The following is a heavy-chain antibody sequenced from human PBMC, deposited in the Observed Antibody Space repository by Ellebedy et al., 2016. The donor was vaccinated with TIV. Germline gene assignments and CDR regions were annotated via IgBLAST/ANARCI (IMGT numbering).Heavy chain of an antibody. CDR1: GGSISSNSYY. Sequence: SETLSLPCTVSGGSISSNSYYWGCIRQPPGKGLEWIGTIHYSGTTYYNPSLKSRVSMSLDTSKNQFSLTLTSVTAADTAVYYCASQPVVVVPPDFDYWGQGALVTVSS. CDR3: ASQPVVVVPPDFDY. J-gene: IGHJ4*02. D-gene: IGHD2-2*01. CDR2: IHYSGTT. V-gene: IGHV4-39*07.